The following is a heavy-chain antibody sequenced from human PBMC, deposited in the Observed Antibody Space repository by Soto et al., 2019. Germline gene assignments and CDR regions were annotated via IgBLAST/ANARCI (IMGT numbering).Heavy chain of an antibody. V-gene: IGHV1-69*08. CDR2: IIPILGIA. J-gene: IGHJ4*02. Sequence: QVQLVQSGAEVKKPGSSVKVSCKASGGTFSSYTISWVRQAPGQGLEWMGRIIPILGIANYAQKFQCRVRITADKSTSTAYMELSSLRSEDTAVYYCARETRGKTVVVPAAKGRFDYWGQGTLVTVSS. D-gene: IGHD2-2*01. CDR3: ARETRGKTVVVPAAKGRFDY. CDR1: GGTFSSYT.